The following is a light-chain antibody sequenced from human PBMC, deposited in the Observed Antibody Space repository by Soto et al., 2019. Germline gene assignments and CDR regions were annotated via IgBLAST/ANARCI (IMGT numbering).Light chain of an antibody. Sequence: VLTQSPGTLSLSPGERATLCCRASQVPSSTYSAWYHQKAGQAPRLLXXGEXTRATGIPDRFSGSGSGRDFTLTISRLKPEYFAVYYCQQYSASPSITVGQGTRLEIK. CDR2: GEX. CDR3: QQYSASPSIT. V-gene: IGKV3-20*01. J-gene: IGKJ5*01. CDR1: QVPSSTY.